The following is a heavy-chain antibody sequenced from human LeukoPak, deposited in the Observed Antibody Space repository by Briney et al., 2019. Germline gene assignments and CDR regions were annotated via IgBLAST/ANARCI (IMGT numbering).Heavy chain of an antibody. CDR3: ARDRVGIWGHDY. J-gene: IGHJ4*02. CDR2: ITGSGGST. Sequence: GGSLRLSCAASGFTFTTYAMSWVRQAPGKGLEWVSGITGSGGSTYYADSVKGRFTISRDNAKNSLYLQMNSLRAEDTAVYYCARDRVGIWGHDYWGQGTLVTVSS. CDR1: GFTFTTYA. V-gene: IGHV3-23*01. D-gene: IGHD3-3*01.